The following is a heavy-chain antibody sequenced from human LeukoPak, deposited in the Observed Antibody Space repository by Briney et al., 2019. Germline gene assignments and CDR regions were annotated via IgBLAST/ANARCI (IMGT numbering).Heavy chain of an antibody. J-gene: IGHJ4*02. CDR3: VRGYYDFWSGYSSYYFDY. V-gene: IGHV4-59*01. Sequence: SETQSLTCTVSGGSISSYYWSWIRQPPGKGLEWIGYIYYSGSTNYNPSLKSRVTISVDTSKNQFSLKLSSVTAADTAVYYCVRGYYDFWSGYSSYYFDYWGQGTLVTVSS. CDR2: IYYSGST. D-gene: IGHD3-3*01. CDR1: GGSISSYY.